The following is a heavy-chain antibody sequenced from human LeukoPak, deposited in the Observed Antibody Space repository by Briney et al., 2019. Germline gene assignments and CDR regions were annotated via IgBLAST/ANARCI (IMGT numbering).Heavy chain of an antibody. CDR2: INPNSGGT. V-gene: IGHV1-2*02. Sequence: ASVKVSCKASGYTFTAYSMHWVRQAPGQGLEWMGWINPNSGGTDCAQRFQGRVTMTRDTSITMLYMEMSSLTPDDTAVYYCARAGYCSDSKCYTFDYWGPGTLVTVSS. J-gene: IGHJ4*02. D-gene: IGHD2-15*01. CDR1: GYTFTAYS. CDR3: ARAGYCSDSKCYTFDY.